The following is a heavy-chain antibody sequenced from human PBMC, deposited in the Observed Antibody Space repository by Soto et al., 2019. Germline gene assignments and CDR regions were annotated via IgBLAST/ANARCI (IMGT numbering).Heavy chain of an antibody. CDR1: GFTFSTYT. CDR2: ISSGSSYI. J-gene: IGHJ5*01. V-gene: IGHV3-21*01. D-gene: IGHD3-16*01. CDR3: ARDILSGGAYPDS. Sequence: GGSLRLSCAASGFTFSTYTMNWVRQAPGKGREWMSSISSGSSYIYYAGSVKGRFTISRDNAKNSLFLQMNSLRADATAVYNCARDILSGGAYPDSWGQGTKVTVSS.